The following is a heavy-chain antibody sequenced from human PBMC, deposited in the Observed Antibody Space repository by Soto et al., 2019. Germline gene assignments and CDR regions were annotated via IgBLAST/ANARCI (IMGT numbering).Heavy chain of an antibody. D-gene: IGHD6-13*01. CDR2: TYYSGST. Sequence: PSETLSLTCTVSGGSMIAYYWNWMRQPPGKGLQWIGYTYYSGSTTYNPSLKSRVTISVDSSKNQFSLKLDSVTPADTAVYYCARVRGTAGKRYFDCCGPGTPVTSPQ. J-gene: IGHJ4*02. CDR3: ARVRGTAGKRYFDC. V-gene: IGHV4-59*01. CDR1: GGSMIAYY.